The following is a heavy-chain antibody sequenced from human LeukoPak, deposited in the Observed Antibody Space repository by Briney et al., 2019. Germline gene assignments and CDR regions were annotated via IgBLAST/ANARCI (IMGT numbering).Heavy chain of an antibody. CDR2: VYNSGST. D-gene: IGHD3-10*01. CDR1: GGSISSYY. J-gene: IGHJ5*02. Sequence: SETLSLTCTVSGGSISSYYWTWIRQPPGKGLEWIGYVYNSGSTKYNPSLQSRVTISVDTSKSQFSLKLTSVTAADTAVYYCARRGGRGSSYWFDPWGQGTLVTVSS. V-gene: IGHV4-4*09. CDR3: ARRGGRGSSYWFDP.